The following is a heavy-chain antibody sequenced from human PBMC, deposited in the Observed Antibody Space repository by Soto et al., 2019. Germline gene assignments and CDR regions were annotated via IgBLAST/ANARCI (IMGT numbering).Heavy chain of an antibody. CDR2: ISFDGSNK. CDR3: ARDRSMIVVVPGY. J-gene: IGHJ4*02. V-gene: IGHV3-30*14. Sequence: GGSLILSCAAYGFTFSTYSMHWVRQAPGKGLEWVALISFDGSNKYYADSVKGRFTISRDNSKNTVYLQMNSLRPEDTAVYYCARDRSMIVVVPGYWGQGTLVTVSS. D-gene: IGHD3-22*01. CDR1: GFTFSTYS.